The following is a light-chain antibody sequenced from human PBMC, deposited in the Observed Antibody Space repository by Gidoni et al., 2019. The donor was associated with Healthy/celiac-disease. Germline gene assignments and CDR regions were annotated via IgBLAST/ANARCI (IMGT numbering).Light chain of an antibody. Sequence: QPVLTQSSSASASLGSSVKLPCPLSSGHSSYIIAWHQQQPGQAPRYLMKLEGSGSYNKGSGVPDRFSGSSSGADRYLTISNLQSEDEADYYCETWDSNTHVFGTGTKVTVL. CDR3: ETWDSNTHV. J-gene: IGLJ1*01. CDR1: SGHSSYI. V-gene: IGLV4-60*03. CDR2: LEGSGSY.